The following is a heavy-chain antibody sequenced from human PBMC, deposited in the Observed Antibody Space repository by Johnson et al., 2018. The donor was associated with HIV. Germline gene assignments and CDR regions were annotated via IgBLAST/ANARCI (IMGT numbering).Heavy chain of an antibody. V-gene: IGHV3-30*18. CDR3: AKTRMGGILDAFDL. CDR2: ITYDGTNK. J-gene: IGHJ3*01. CDR1: GFTFSNYA. Sequence: QVQLVESGGGVVQPGRSLRLSCTASGFTFSNYAIHWVRQAPGKGLEWVAGITYDGTNKYYADSVKGRVTLSRDNSKNTLDLQMNSLTIEDTAVFYCAKTRMGGILDAFDLWGQGTMVIVS. D-gene: IGHD3-10*01.